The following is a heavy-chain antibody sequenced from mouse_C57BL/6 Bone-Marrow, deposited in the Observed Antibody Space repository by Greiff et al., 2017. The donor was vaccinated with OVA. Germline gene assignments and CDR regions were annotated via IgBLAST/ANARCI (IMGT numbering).Heavy chain of an antibody. V-gene: IGHV8-12*01. CDR1: GFSLSTSGLG. CDR3: ARRDDYDAWFAY. CDR2: IYWDDDK. J-gene: IGHJ3*01. Sequence: QVQLKESGPGILQSSQTLSLTCSFSGFSLSTSGLGVSWIRPPSGKGLEWLAPIYWDDDKRSNPSLPRPPPLSKDTSRNQVFLKSTSVDTADTATDDCARRDDYDAWFAYWGQGTLVTVSA. D-gene: IGHD2-4*01.